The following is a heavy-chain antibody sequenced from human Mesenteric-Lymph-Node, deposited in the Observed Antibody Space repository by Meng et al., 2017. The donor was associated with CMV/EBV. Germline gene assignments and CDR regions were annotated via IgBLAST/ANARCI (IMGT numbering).Heavy chain of an antibody. CDR3: ARGSSYDILTGYFDY. Sequence: QGQLPQWGPGLLKPSDTLSVTFAVYGGSFSGYYWNWIRQSPEKGLEWIGEINHSGSTTYNPSFTSRIIISVDTSTNQISLNMSSVTAADTAVYYCARGSSYDILTGYFDYWGQGALVTVSS. V-gene: IGHV4-34*01. CDR2: INHSGST. D-gene: IGHD3-9*01. J-gene: IGHJ4*02. CDR1: GGSFSGYY.